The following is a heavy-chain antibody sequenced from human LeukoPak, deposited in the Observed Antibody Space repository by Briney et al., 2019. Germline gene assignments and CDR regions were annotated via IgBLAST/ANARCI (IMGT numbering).Heavy chain of an antibody. J-gene: IGHJ4*02. CDR1: GFPFDDYG. CDR3: AKDRFFYDSGSKAN. D-gene: IGHD3-22*01. CDR2: ISWNSGII. V-gene: IGHV3-9*01. Sequence: PGRSLRLSCVASGFPFDDYGMFWVRQSPGKGLEWVSSISWNSGIIDYADSVKGRFTISRYNAKNSLYLQMNSLRVEDTAFYYCAKDRFFYDSGSKANWGQGTLVTVSS.